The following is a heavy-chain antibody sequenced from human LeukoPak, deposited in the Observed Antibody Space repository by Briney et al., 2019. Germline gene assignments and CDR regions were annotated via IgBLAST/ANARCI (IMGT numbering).Heavy chain of an antibody. CDR1: GFTFSNAW. J-gene: IGHJ4*02. Sequence: PGGSLRLSCAASGFTFSNAWMSWIRQAPGKGLEWVSHISSSGRLMQYADSVRGRFTISRDNSKNTLYLQMNSLRAEDTAVYYCAKSRDGYNSAADYWGQGTLVTVSS. D-gene: IGHD5-24*01. CDR2: ISSSGRLM. CDR3: AKSRDGYNSAADY. V-gene: IGHV3-11*01.